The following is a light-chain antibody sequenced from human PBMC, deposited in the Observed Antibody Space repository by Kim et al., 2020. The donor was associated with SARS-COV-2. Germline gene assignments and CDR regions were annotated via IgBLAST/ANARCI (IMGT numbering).Light chain of an antibody. Sequence: ASVGDRVTITCRASQSISSWLAWYQQKPGKAPKLLIYDASSLESGVPSRFSGSGSGTEFTLTISSLQPDDFATYYCQQYNSFPWTFGQGTKVDIK. CDR2: DAS. J-gene: IGKJ1*01. CDR1: QSISSW. V-gene: IGKV1-5*01. CDR3: QQYNSFPWT.